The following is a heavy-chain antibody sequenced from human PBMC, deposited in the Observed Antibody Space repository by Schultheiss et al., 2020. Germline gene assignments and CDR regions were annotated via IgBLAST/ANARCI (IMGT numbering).Heavy chain of an antibody. J-gene: IGHJ4*02. CDR1: GFNFSIYN. CDR3: ARVTGYIYDYPHFDY. Sequence: GESLKISCAASGFNFSIYNMNWVRQTPGKGLEWVSSISSSSSHIYYADSVRGRFTISRDNAKNSLYLQMSSLGAEDTALYYCARVTGYIYDYPHFDYWGQGTPVNVSS. V-gene: IGHV3-21*01. D-gene: IGHD5-18*01. CDR2: ISSSSSHI.